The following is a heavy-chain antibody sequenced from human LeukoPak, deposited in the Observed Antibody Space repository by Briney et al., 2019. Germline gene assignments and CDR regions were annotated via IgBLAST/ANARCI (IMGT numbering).Heavy chain of an antibody. V-gene: IGHV3-49*04. D-gene: IGHD5-18*01. Sequence: GGSLRLSCTASGFTFGDYGRSWVRQAPGKGLEWVGFIRSKAYGETTEYAASVKGRFIISRGDSKAIAYLQMNSLKTEDTAVYYCTRVVVTQRWSFDYWGQGTLVTLPS. J-gene: IGHJ4*02. CDR3: TRVVVTQRWSFDY. CDR2: IRSKAYGETT. CDR1: GFTFGDYG.